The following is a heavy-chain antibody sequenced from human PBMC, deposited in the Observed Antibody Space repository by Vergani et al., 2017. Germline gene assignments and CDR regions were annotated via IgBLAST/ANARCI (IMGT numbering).Heavy chain of an antibody. D-gene: IGHD3-3*01. V-gene: IGHV4-4*08. CDR2: IHNSGAT. Sequence: QVQLQESGPGLVKPSETLSLTCTVSGGSITNNFWGWIRRPPGKGLEWIGYIHNSGATNSKSSLRSRGSISIDTSKSSFSLRLSSVTTADTAMYYCARDTFHFDSENYYDFFDSLCQGTMVIV. CDR3: ARDTFHFDSENYYDFFDS. CDR1: GGSITNNF. J-gene: IGHJ3*02.